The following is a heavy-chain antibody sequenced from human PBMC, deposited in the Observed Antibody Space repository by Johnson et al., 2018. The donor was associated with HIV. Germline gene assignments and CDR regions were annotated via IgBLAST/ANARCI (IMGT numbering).Heavy chain of an antibody. CDR3: AKDLVVVTALGAFDI. Sequence: VQLVESGGGLVQPGGSLRLSCAASGFTVSSNYMSWVRPAPGQGLEWVSVIYSGGSTYYADSVKGRFTISRDNSKNTLYLQLNSLRAEDTAVYYCAKDLVVVTALGAFDIWGQGTMVTVSS. D-gene: IGHD2-21*02. CDR2: IYSGGST. CDR1: GFTVSSNY. J-gene: IGHJ3*02. V-gene: IGHV3-66*02.